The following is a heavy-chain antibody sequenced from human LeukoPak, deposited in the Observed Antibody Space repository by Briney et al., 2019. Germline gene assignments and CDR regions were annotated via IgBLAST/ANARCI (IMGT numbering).Heavy chain of an antibody. V-gene: IGHV4-34*01. D-gene: IGHD1-14*01. J-gene: IGHJ4*02. Sequence: SETLSLTCAVYGGSFSGYYWSWIRQPPGKGLEWIGEINHSGSTNYNPSLKSRVTISVDTSKNQFSLKLSSVTAADTAAYYCARGYPERRYFDYWGQGTLVTVSS. CDR1: GGSFSGYY. CDR3: ARGYPERRYFDY. CDR2: INHSGST.